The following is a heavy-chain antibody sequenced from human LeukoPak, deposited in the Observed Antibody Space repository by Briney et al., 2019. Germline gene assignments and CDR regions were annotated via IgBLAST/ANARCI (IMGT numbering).Heavy chain of an antibody. CDR3: ARGVAAAVTYYYYYMDV. V-gene: IGHV1-69*05. CDR2: IIPIFGTA. CDR1: GYTFTSYD. Sequence: SVKVSCKASGYTFTSYDINWVRQATGQGLEWMGGIIPIFGTANYAQKFQGRVTITTDESTSTAYMELSSLRSEDTAVYYCARGVAAAVTYYYYYMDVWGKGTTVTVSS. D-gene: IGHD6-13*01. J-gene: IGHJ6*03.